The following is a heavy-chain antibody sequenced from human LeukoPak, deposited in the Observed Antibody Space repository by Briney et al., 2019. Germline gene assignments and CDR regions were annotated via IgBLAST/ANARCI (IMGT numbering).Heavy chain of an antibody. Sequence: GXTXTXYAMHWVXQAPGQRLEWMGWINAGNGNTKYSQKFQGRVTITRDTSTSTAYMELSSLRSEDTAVYYCARDSHYDILTGDGIFDYWGQGTLVTVSS. CDR2: INAGNGNT. J-gene: IGHJ4*02. CDR1: GXTXTXYA. CDR3: ARDSHYDILTGDGIFDY. V-gene: IGHV1-3*01. D-gene: IGHD3-9*01.